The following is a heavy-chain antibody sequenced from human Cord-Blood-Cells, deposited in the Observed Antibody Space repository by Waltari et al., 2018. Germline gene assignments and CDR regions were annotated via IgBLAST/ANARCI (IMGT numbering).Heavy chain of an antibody. Sequence: EVQLVESGGVVVQPGGSLRLSCAASGFTFDDYAMHWVRQAPGKGLEWVSLISWDGGRTYYADSVKGRFTISRDNSKNSLYLQMNSLRAEDTALYYCAKANSRYYYGSGSYDYWGQGTLVTVSS. CDR3: AKANSRYYYGSGSYDY. CDR1: GFTFDDYA. V-gene: IGHV3-43D*04. D-gene: IGHD3-10*01. CDR2: ISWDGGRT. J-gene: IGHJ4*02.